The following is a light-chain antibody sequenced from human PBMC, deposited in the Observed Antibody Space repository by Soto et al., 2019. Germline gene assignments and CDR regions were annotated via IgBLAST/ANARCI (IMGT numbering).Light chain of an antibody. V-gene: IGKV1-5*03. Sequence: DIQMTQSPSTLSASVGDRVSITCRASQSISNQLAWYQQKPGKAPNLLIYQASNSETGVPSRFTGSGSGTEFTLTISHLQPYDLATYYCLQYQSYWTFGQGTKVEVK. J-gene: IGKJ1*01. CDR2: QAS. CDR3: LQYQSYWT. CDR1: QSISNQ.